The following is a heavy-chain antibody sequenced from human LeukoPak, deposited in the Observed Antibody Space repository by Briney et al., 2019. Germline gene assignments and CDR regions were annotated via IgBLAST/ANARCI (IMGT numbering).Heavy chain of an antibody. CDR1: GYTFTSYD. CDR3: ARGVTMVRGVPYYYYGMDV. J-gene: IGHJ6*02. D-gene: IGHD3-10*01. Sequence: ASVKVSCKASGYTFTSYDINWVRQATGQGLEWMGWMNPNSGNTGYAQKFQGRVTMTRNTSISTAYMELSSLRSEDTAVYYCARGVTMVRGVPYYYYGMDVWGQGTTVTVSS. V-gene: IGHV1-8*01. CDR2: MNPNSGNT.